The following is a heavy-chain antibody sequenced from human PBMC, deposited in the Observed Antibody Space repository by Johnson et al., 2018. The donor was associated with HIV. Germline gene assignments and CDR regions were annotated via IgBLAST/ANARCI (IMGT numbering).Heavy chain of an antibody. CDR3: ARARGAFDI. CDR1: GFTFSSYA. V-gene: IGHV3-30*04. D-gene: IGHD3-10*01. CDR2: IWYDGSNK. J-gene: IGHJ3*02. Sequence: QVQLVESGGGVVQPGRSLRLSCAASGFTFSSYAMHWVRQAPGKGLEWVAVIWYDGSNKYYADSVKGRFTISRDNSKNTRYLQMNSLGAEDTAVYYCARARGAFDIWGQGTMVTVSS.